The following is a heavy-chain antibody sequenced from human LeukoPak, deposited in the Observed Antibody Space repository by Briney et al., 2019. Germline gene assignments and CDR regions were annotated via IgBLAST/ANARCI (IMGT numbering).Heavy chain of an antibody. CDR3: ARATMIVAPHPLGY. CDR2: IIPIFGTA. J-gene: IGHJ4*02. D-gene: IGHD3-22*01. V-gene: IGHV1-69*05. Sequence: SVKVSCKASGYTFTSYDINWVRQATGQGLEWMGRIIPIFGTANYAQKFQGRVTITTDESTSTAYMELSSLRSEDTAVYYCARATMIVAPHPLGYWGQGTLVTVSS. CDR1: GYTFTSYD.